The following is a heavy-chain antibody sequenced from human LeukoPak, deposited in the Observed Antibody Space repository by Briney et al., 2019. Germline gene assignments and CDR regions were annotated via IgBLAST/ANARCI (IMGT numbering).Heavy chain of an antibody. Sequence: GESLEISCKGSGYSFTTYWIGWVRQMPGKGLEWMGIIYPGDSETQYSPSFQGQVTISADRSISTAYLQWSSLKASDTAMYYCARHYYYDSSSHWFDPWGQGTLVTVSS. J-gene: IGHJ5*02. D-gene: IGHD3-22*01. CDR1: GYSFTTYW. CDR2: IYPGDSET. V-gene: IGHV5-51*01. CDR3: ARHYYYDSSSHWFDP.